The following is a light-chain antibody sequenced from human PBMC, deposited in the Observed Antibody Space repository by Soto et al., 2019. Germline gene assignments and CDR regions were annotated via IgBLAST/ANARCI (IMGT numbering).Light chain of an antibody. J-gene: IGKJ1*01. CDR1: QTISSW. V-gene: IGKV1-5*03. CDR2: KAS. Sequence: DIQMTHSPSTLSGSVGDRVTITCRASQTISSWFAWYQQKPGKAPKLLIYKASTLKSGVPSRFSGSGSGTEFTLTISSLQPDDFATYYCQHYNSYSEAFGPGTKVDI. CDR3: QHYNSYSEA.